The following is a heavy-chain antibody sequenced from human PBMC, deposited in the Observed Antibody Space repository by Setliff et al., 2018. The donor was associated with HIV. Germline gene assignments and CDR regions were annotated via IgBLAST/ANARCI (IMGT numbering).Heavy chain of an antibody. J-gene: IGHJ4*02. CDR1: GASIRSFH. CDR3: ARVLDYYDSSPYYFDY. Sequence: NPSETLSLTCTVSGASIRSFHWSWIRQPPGKGLEWIGYIYYSGSANYTPSLKSRVTISLDTSKSQFSLKLSSVTAADTAMYYCARVLDYYDSSPYYFDYWGQGTLVTVSS. CDR2: IYYSGSA. D-gene: IGHD3-22*01. V-gene: IGHV4-59*01.